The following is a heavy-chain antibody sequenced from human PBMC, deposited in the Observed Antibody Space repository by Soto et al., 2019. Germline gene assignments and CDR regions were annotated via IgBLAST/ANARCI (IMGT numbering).Heavy chain of an antibody. CDR2: ITGSGSDT. V-gene: IGHV3-23*01. D-gene: IGHD2-2*01. J-gene: IGHJ4*02. CDR3: AKLGSSSWSPHYYFDY. CDR1: GFTFNNYA. Sequence: GGSLRLSCAASGFTFNNYAMGWVRQAPGKGLEWVSAITGSGSDTYYVDSVKGRFTISRDNSKNTLYLQMNSLRAEDTAVYYCAKLGSSSWSPHYYFDYWGQGTLVTVSP.